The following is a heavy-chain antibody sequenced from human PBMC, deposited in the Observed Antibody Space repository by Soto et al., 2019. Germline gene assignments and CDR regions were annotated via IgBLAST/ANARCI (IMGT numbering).Heavy chain of an antibody. CDR1: GFTFSHYG. V-gene: IGHV3-33*01. CDR2: IWHDGNNK. Sequence: PGGSLRLSCAASGFTFSHYGMHWVRQAPGKGLEWVAIIWHDGNNKYYADSVRGRFIISRDNSTNRLYLQMNSLRAEDTAVYYCASDLVGASDSYGLDVWGQGTPVTVSS. CDR3: ASDLVGASDSYGLDV. J-gene: IGHJ6*02. D-gene: IGHD1-26*01.